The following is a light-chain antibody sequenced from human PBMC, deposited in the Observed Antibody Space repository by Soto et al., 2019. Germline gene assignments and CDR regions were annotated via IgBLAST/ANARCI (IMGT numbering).Light chain of an antibody. CDR1: QSVSSN. CDR3: LQYNNWPQT. CDR2: GAS. Sequence: EIVMTQSPATLSVSPGERATLSCRASQSVSSNLAWYQQKPGQAPRLLIYGASTRATGIPARFSGSRSGTEFTLTISSLQSEDFAVYYCLQYNNWPQTFGQGTKVEIK. J-gene: IGKJ1*01. V-gene: IGKV3-15*01.